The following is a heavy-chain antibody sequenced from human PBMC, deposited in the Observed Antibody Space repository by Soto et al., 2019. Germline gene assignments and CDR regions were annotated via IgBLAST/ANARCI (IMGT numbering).Heavy chain of an antibody. D-gene: IGHD3-3*01. J-gene: IGHJ4*02. Sequence: ASVKVSCKASGYTFTGYYMHWVRQAPGQGLEWMGWINPNSGGTNYAQKFQGRVTMTRDTSISTAYMELSRLRSDDTAVYYCARRPSGYDFWSGYTYYFDYWGQGTLVTVSS. CDR1: GYTFTGYY. CDR3: ARRPSGYDFWSGYTYYFDY. V-gene: IGHV1-2*02. CDR2: INPNSGGT.